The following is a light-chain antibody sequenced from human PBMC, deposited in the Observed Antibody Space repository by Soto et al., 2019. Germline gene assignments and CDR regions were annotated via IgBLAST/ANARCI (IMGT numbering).Light chain of an antibody. J-gene: IGLJ1*01. CDR3: NSYAESTGYV. CDR2: DVS. Sequence: QSPLTQPPSASGAPGQTVTISCTGNSSDVGRYNYVSWYQHHPGKAPKLIIYDVSKRPSALPDRFSGSKSGSTASLTISGLKVEDEVYYYSNSYAESTGYVLGTGTTLTVL. CDR1: SSDVGRYNY. V-gene: IGLV2-8*01.